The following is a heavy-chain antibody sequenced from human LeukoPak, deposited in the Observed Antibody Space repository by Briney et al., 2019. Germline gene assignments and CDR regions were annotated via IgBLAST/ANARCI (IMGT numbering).Heavy chain of an antibody. J-gene: IGHJ4*02. Sequence: GGSLRLSCAASGFTFSSYAMSWVRQAPGKGLEWVSAVSGSGGSTYYADSVKGRFTISRDNSKNTLYLQMNSLRAEDTAVYYCAKVPSYYYDSSGYYPFDYWGQGTLVTVSS. CDR2: VSGSGGST. V-gene: IGHV3-23*01. CDR3: AKVPSYYYDSSGYYPFDY. D-gene: IGHD3-22*01. CDR1: GFTFSSYA.